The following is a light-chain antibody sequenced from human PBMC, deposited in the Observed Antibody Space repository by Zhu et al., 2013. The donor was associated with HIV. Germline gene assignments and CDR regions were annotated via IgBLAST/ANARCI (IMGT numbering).Light chain of an antibody. CDR1: NSNIGTNT. J-gene: IGLJ2*01. V-gene: IGLV1-44*01. CDR2: SNN. Sequence: QSVLTQPPSASETPGQRVTISCSGRNSNIGTNTVNWYQQFPGTAPKLLIHSNNQRPSGVPDRFSGSKSGTSASLAISGLQSEDEADYYCGAWDDSLNGPVFGGGTKLTVL. CDR3: GAWDDSLNGPV.